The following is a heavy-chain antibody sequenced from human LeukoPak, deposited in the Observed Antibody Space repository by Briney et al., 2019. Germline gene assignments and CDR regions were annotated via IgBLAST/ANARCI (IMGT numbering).Heavy chain of an antibody. CDR3: AKGKDTYNYDSSGYYFGEY. CDR2: MSGSGAST. Sequence: GGSLRLSCAVSGFTFSNYAMSWVRQAPGKGLEWVSAMSGSGASTFYADSVKGRFTISRDNSKNTLYLQMNSLRAEDTALYYCAKGKDTYNYDSSGYYFGEYWGQGTLVTVST. V-gene: IGHV3-23*01. J-gene: IGHJ4*02. D-gene: IGHD3-22*01. CDR1: GFTFSNYA.